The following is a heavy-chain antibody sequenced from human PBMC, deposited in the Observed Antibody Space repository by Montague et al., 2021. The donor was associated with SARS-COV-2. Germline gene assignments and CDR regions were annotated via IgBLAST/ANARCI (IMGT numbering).Heavy chain of an antibody. CDR1: GFPFSSYW. J-gene: IGHJ4*02. D-gene: IGHD3-10*01. CDR2: IKQDGSEK. CDR3: ARDHRQVWFGAPVMERYFDY. V-gene: IGHV3-7*01. Sequence: RSLSCSASGFPFSSYWMSWVRQAPGKGLEWVANIKQDGSEKYYVDSVKGRFTISRDNAKNSLYLQMNSLRAEDTAVYYCARDHRQVWFGAPVMERYFDYWGQGTLVTVSS.